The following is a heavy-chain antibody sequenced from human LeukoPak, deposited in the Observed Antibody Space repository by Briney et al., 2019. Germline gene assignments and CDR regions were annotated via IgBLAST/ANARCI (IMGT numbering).Heavy chain of an antibody. J-gene: IGHJ5*02. Sequence: GGSLRLSCAASGFTFSNYGMHWVRQAPGQGLEWMGIINPSGGSTSYAQKFQGRVTMTRDTSTSTVYMELSSLRSEDTAVYYCARDPGIAAARRFDPWGQGTLVTVSS. D-gene: IGHD6-13*01. CDR3: ARDPGIAAARRFDP. V-gene: IGHV1-46*01. CDR1: GFTFSNYG. CDR2: INPSGGST.